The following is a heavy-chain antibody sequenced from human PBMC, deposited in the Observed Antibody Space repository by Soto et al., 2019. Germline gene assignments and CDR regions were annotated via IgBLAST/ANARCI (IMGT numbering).Heavy chain of an antibody. CDR3: AREPPDGVPGDF. CDR2: IIVSHGRP. D-gene: IGHD4-17*01. CDR1: GYSFTTHS. Sequence: QVQLVQSGAEVKEPGASVRVSCKASGYSFTTHSLHWARQAPGQGLEWMGWIIVSHGRPRYAPQFQGRLTFQAETLSTTAYMDLTRLTPEDTAVYSCAREPPDGVPGDFWGQGTPVVFSS. J-gene: IGHJ4*02. V-gene: IGHV1-3*01.